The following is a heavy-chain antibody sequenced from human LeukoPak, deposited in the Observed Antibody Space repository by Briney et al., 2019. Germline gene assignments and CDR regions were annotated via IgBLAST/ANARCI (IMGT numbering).Heavy chain of an antibody. Sequence: ASVKVSCKASGYTFTSYGISWVRQAAGQGLEWMGWISAYNGNTNCAQKLQGRVTMTTDTSTSTAYMELRSLRSDDTAVYYCARDGPWYDSSGYYDPWGQGTLVTVSS. D-gene: IGHD3-22*01. CDR1: GYTFTSYG. CDR2: ISAYNGNT. CDR3: ARDGPWYDSSGYYDP. V-gene: IGHV1-18*01. J-gene: IGHJ5*02.